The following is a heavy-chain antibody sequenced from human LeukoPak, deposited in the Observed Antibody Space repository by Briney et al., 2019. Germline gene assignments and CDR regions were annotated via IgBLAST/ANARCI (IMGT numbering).Heavy chain of an antibody. D-gene: IGHD6-25*01. CDR1: GGSISTYY. V-gene: IGHV4-39*01. CDR3: ARQLPTAAADTRGYFDY. CDR2: LYYGENS. Sequence: SETLSLTCTVSGGSISTYYWGWIRQAPGKGLEWIGSLYYGENSHYNPSLKSRATLSVDTSNNQFSLKLTSVTAADAAVYFCARQLPTAAADTRGYFDYWGQGTVVTVSS. J-gene: IGHJ4*02.